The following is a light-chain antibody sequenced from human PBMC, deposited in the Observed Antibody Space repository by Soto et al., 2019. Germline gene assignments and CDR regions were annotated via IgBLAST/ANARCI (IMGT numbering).Light chain of an antibody. Sequence: EIVLTQSPDTRSVSPGERATLSCRASQTVSSNYLAWYQQRPGQAPRLLVYGASSRAIGIPDMFSGSGSGTDFSLTINSLEFGYSAVYYCQQYGSSSKTFGQGTQVEIK. J-gene: IGKJ1*01. V-gene: IGKV3-20*01. CDR2: GAS. CDR3: QQYGSSSKT. CDR1: QTVSSNY.